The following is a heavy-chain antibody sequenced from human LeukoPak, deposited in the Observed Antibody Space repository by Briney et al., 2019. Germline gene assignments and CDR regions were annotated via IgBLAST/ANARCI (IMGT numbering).Heavy chain of an antibody. CDR1: GFTFSSYA. Sequence: GGSLRLSCAASGFTFSSYAMTWVRQASVKGLEWVSAISGSGGSTYYADSVKGRFTISRDNSNNTMYLQMNSLRAEDTAVYHCAKDRSGGSSWYSFDYWGQGTLVTVSS. CDR2: ISGSGGST. V-gene: IGHV3-23*01. J-gene: IGHJ4*02. D-gene: IGHD6-13*01. CDR3: AKDRSGGSSWYSFDY.